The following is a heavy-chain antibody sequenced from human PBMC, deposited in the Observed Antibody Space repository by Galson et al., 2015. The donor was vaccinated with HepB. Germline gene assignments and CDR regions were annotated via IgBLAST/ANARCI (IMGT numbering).Heavy chain of an antibody. CDR2: ISGSGVGT. CDR3: AKRVGASDSSGYYYGVSGY. Sequence: SLRLSCAASGFTFSSYAMSWVRQAPGKGLEWVSSISGSGVGTYSTDSVKGQFTISRDNSKNTLYLQMNSLRAEDTAVYYCAKRVGASDSSGYYYGVSGYWGQGTLVTVSS. CDR1: GFTFSSYA. D-gene: IGHD3-22*01. J-gene: IGHJ4*02. V-gene: IGHV3-23*01.